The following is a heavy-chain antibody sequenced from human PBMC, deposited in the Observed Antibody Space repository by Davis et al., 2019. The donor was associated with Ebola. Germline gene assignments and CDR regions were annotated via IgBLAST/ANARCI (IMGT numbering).Heavy chain of an antibody. J-gene: IGHJ5*02. V-gene: IGHV4-59*11. CDR2: FFYSGST. Sequence: MPSETLSLTCTVSGGSIKSHYWSWIRQPPGKGLEWIGYFFYSGSTNYNPSLKSRVTISVDTSKNQFSLKLSSVTAADTAVYYCARDKGPYNWFDPWGQGTLVTVSS. CDR1: GGSIKSHY. CDR3: ARDKGPYNWFDP.